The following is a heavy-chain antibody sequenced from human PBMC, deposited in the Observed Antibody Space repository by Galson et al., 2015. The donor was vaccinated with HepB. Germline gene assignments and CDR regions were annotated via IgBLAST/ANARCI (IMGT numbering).Heavy chain of an antibody. V-gene: IGHV1-24*01. CDR2: FDPEDGET. Sequence: SVKVSCKVSGYTLTELSMHWVRQAPGKGLEWMGGFDPEDGETIYAQKFQGRVTMTEDTSTDTAYMELSSLRSGDTAVYYCATRVLGYCSGGSCYEFDYWGQGTLVTVSS. CDR3: ATRVLGYCSGGSCYEFDY. D-gene: IGHD2-15*01. J-gene: IGHJ4*02. CDR1: GYTLTELS.